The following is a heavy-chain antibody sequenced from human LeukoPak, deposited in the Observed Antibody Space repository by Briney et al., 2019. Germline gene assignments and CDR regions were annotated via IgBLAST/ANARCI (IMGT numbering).Heavy chain of an antibody. CDR1: GGSISSYY. CDR2: THYSGST. V-gene: IGHV4-59*12. J-gene: IGHJ4*02. D-gene: IGHD1-26*01. CDR3: ARDGRFPPEVLPRYFDY. Sequence: SETLSLTCTVSGGSISSYYWSWIRQPPGKGLEWIGYTHYSGSTKYNPSLKSRLTISVDSSKNQFSLKLSSVTAADTAVYYCARDGRFPPEVLPRYFDYWGQGTLVTASS.